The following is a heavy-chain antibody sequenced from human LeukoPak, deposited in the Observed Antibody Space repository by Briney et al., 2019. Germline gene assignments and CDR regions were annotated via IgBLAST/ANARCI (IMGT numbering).Heavy chain of an antibody. J-gene: IGHJ4*02. V-gene: IGHV4-39*01. CDR3: ATSGWYLLPGVY. CDR1: GGFISSSSYY. CDR2: IYHSGST. Sequence: SETLSLTCTVSGGFISSSSYYWGWIRQPPGKGLEWIGEIYHSGSTNYNPSLESRVTISVDTSKNQFSLKLSSVTAADTAVYYCATSGWYLLPGVYWGQGTLVTVSS. D-gene: IGHD6-19*01.